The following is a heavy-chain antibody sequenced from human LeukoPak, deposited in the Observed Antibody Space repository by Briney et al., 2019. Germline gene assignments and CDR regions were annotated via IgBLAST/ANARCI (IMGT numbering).Heavy chain of an antibody. CDR3: ARGDYYDSSGYYVDAFDI. V-gene: IGHV3-7*05. Sequence: EGSLGLSCAASGFTFSSYWMSWVRQAPGKGLEWVANIKQDGSEKYYVDSVKGRFTISRDNAKNSLYLQMNSLRAEDTAVYYCARGDYYDSSGYYVDAFDIWGQGTMVTVSS. D-gene: IGHD3-22*01. CDR2: IKQDGSEK. CDR1: GFTFSSYW. J-gene: IGHJ3*02.